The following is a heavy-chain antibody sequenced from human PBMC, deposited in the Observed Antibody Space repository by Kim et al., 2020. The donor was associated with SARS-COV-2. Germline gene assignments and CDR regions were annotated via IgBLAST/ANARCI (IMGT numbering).Heavy chain of an antibody. J-gene: IGHJ4*01. CDR1: GGSFIGYS. Sequence: SETLSLTCTVYGGSFIGYSSSWIRQTPGKGLEWIGEISHIGNTHYNPSLKSRVTISRDTSKNLFSLNLTSVTAADTAVYYCARGVYMVAGAGYYFDSWG. D-gene: IGHD3-10*01. V-gene: IGHV4-34*01. CDR3: ARGVYMVAGAGYYFDS. CDR2: ISHIGNT.